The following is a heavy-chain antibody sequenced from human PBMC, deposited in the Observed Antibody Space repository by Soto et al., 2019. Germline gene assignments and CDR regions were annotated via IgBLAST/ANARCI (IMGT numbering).Heavy chain of an antibody. Sequence: EVQLLESGGGLVQPGGSLRLSCAASRFTFSSYAMSWVRQAPGKGLEWVSAISGSGGSTYYADSVKGRFTISRDNSKNTLYLQMNSLRAEDTAVYYCAKDSGSSGWGDYWGQGTLVTVSS. CDR1: RFTFSSYA. CDR2: ISGSGGST. D-gene: IGHD6-19*01. J-gene: IGHJ4*02. CDR3: AKDSGSSGWGDY. V-gene: IGHV3-23*01.